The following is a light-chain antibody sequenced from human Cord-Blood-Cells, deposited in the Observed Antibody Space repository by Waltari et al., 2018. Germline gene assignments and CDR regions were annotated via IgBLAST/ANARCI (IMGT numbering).Light chain of an antibody. CDR2: EVS. V-gene: IGLV2-23*02. CDR1: SSYVGCYTL. CDR3: CSYAGSSTYV. Sequence: QAAPTQPASVPGSPGQSFTISCTGTSSYVGCYTLVSWYQQHPGKAPKLMIYEVSKRPSGVSNRFSGSKSGNTASLTISGLQAEDEADYYCCSYAGSSTYVFGTGTKVTVL. J-gene: IGLJ1*01.